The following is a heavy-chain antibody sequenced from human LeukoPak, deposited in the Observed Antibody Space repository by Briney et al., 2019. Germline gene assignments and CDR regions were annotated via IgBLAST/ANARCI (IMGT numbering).Heavy chain of an antibody. V-gene: IGHV1-69*04. CDR3: ARGDGYNLDY. D-gene: IGHD5-24*01. J-gene: IGHJ4*02. CDR2: IIPILGIA. CDR1: GYTFTGYY. Sequence: ASVKVSCKASGYTFTGYYMHWVRQAPGQGLEWMGRIIPILGIANYAQKFQGRVTITADKSTSTAYMELSSLRSEDTAVYYCARGDGYNLDYWGQGTLVTVSS.